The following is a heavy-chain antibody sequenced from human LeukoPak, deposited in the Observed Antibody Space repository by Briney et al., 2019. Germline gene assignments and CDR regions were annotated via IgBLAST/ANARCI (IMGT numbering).Heavy chain of an antibody. J-gene: IGHJ6*04. D-gene: IGHD6-19*01. CDR3: ARDRSYSSGFYYYYYGMDV. V-gene: IGHV4-31*03. CDR2: IYYSGST. Sequence: SQTLSLTCTVSGGSISSGGYYWSWIRQHPGTGLEWIGYIYYSGSTYYNPSLKSRVTISVDTSKNQFSLKLSSVTAADTAVYYCARDRSYSSGFYYYYYGMDVWGKGTTVTVSS. CDR1: GGSISSGGYY.